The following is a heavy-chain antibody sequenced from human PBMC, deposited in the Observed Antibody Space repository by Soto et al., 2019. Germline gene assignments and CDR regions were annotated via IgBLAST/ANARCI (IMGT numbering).Heavy chain of an antibody. V-gene: IGHV3-66*01. CDR3: AGSLGGGFDY. Sequence: EVQLVESGGGLVQPGGSLRLSCAASGFTVSSNYMSWVRQAPGKGLAWVSVVYIGGNTYYAESVEDRFTISRDNFQNMLYLQMNSLRAEATAFYYCAGSLGGGFDYWGQGTLVTVSS. D-gene: IGHD3-16*01. CDR2: VYIGGNT. J-gene: IGHJ4*02. CDR1: GFTVSSNY.